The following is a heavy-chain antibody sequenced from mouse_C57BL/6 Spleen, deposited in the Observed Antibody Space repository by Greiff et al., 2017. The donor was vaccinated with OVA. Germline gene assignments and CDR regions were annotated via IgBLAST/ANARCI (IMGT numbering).Heavy chain of an antibody. V-gene: IGHV5-16*01. J-gene: IGHJ2*01. CDR1: GFTFSDYY. CDR3: ARERLTGRRDY. Sequence: EVKLVESEGGLVQPGSSMKLSCTASGFTFSDYYMAWVRQVPEKGLEWVANINYDGSSTYYLDSLKSRFIISRDNAKNILYLQMSSLKSEDTATYYCARERLTGRRDYWGQGTTLTVSS. D-gene: IGHD4-1*01. CDR2: INYDGSST.